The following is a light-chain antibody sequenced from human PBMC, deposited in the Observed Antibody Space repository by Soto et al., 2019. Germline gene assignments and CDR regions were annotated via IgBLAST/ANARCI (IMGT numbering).Light chain of an antibody. J-gene: IGLJ3*02. CDR2: ANT. V-gene: IGLV1-40*01. Sequence: QSVLTQPPSVSGAPGQTVTMSCTGKSSNFGGDYYVQWYQHLPGTAPKLLIYANTNRPSGVPARFSASKSGTSASLAITGLQADDEADYYCQSYDSSLGGRVFGGGTKLTVL. CDR3: QSYDSSLGGRV. CDR1: SSNFGGDYY.